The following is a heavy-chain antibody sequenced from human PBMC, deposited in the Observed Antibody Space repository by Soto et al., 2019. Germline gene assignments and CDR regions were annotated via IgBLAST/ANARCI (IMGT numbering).Heavy chain of an antibody. CDR1: GFTFSSYD. J-gene: IGHJ4*02. Sequence: GGSLRLSCAASGFTFSSYDMHWVRQATGKGLEWVSAIGTAGDTYYPGSVKGRFTISRENAKNSLYLQMNSLRAEDTAVYYCARGRHYYDREIDYWGQGTLVTVSS. V-gene: IGHV3-13*01. CDR2: IGTAGDT. D-gene: IGHD3-22*01. CDR3: ARGRHYYDREIDY.